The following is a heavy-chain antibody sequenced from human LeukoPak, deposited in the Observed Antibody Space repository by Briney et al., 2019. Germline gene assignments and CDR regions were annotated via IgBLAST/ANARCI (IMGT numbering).Heavy chain of an antibody. V-gene: IGHV3-23*01. CDR3: AKGITMIVVVTEYFQH. CDR1: GFSFNSYA. CDR2: ISGSGGST. D-gene: IGHD3-22*01. Sequence: PGGSLRLSCAGSGFSFNSYAMSWVRQTPGKGLEWVSGISGSGGSTYNADSVTGRFTISRDNFKNTLYLQMDSLRPEDTAVYYCAKGITMIVVVTEYFQHWGQGTLVTVSS. J-gene: IGHJ1*01.